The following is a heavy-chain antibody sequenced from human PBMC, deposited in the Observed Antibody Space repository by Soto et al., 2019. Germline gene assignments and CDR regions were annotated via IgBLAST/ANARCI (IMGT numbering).Heavy chain of an antibody. J-gene: IGHJ4*02. CDR3: AREMKSYDTSGDSYFDY. CDR2: IYYSGST. CDR1: GGSISSGTYH. D-gene: IGHD3-22*01. Sequence: QVQLQESGPGLVKPSQTLSLTCTVSGGSISSGTYHWSWIRHHPGKGLEWIGYIYYSGSTYYNPSLKSRLTISVDTSKNQFSLRLSSVTAADTAVYYCAREMKSYDTSGDSYFDYWGQGTLVTVSS. V-gene: IGHV4-31*03.